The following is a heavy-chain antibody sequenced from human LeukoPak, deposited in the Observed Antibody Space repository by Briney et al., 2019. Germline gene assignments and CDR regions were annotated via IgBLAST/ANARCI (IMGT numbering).Heavy chain of an antibody. CDR1: GDSITSHNW. CDR2: IYHSGTT. V-gene: IGHV4-4*02. J-gene: IGHJ4*02. D-gene: IGHD3-10*01. CDR3: ASCLFDYYYFDQ. Sequence: SETLSLTCAVSGDSITSHNWWSWVRQSPGKGLEWIGEIYHSGTTNYCPSLKRRVTISVDKSKNQLSLRLTSVTAADTAVYFCASCLFDYYYFDQWGQGTLVTVFS.